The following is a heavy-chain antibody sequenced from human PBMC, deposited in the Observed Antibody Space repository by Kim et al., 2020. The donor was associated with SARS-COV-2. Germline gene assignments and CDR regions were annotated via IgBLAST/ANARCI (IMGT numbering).Heavy chain of an antibody. V-gene: IGHV3-7*03. D-gene: IGHD3-3*01. CDR1: GFIFNSYW. CDR2: IKQDGSEK. CDR3: AREWRY. J-gene: IGHJ4*02. Sequence: GGSLRLSCAASGFIFNSYWMSWVRQAPGKGLEWVASIKQDGSEKYYVDSVKGRFTISRDNAKNSLYLQMTSLRGEDTAVYYCAREWRYWGQGALVTVSS.